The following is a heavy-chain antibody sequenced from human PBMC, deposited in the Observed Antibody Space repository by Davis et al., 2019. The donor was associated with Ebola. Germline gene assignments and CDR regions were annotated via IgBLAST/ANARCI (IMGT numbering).Heavy chain of an antibody. V-gene: IGHV4-4*07. CDR2: IYISGST. CDR1: GGSISSYY. Sequence: PGGSLRLSCTVSGGSISSYYWSWIRQPAGKRLEWVGHIYISGSTNYNPSLKSRVIMSLDTSKNQFSLKLNSVTAADTAVYYCARGFAYGFDIWGQGTMVTISS. D-gene: IGHD3-10*01. CDR3: ARGFAYGFDI. J-gene: IGHJ3*02.